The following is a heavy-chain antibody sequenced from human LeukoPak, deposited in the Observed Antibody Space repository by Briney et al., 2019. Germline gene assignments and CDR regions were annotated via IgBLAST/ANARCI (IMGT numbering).Heavy chain of an antibody. V-gene: IGHV4-4*02. CDR1: GGSISSSNW. CDR2: IYHSGST. Sequence: PSETLSLTCAVSGGSISSSNWWSWVRQPPGKGLEWIGEIYHSGSTNYNPTLKSRVTISVDKSKNQFSLKLSSVTAADTAVYYCESEDLTRKNAFDIWGQGTMVTVSS. D-gene: IGHD3-16*01. J-gene: IGHJ3*02. CDR3: ESEDLTRKNAFDI.